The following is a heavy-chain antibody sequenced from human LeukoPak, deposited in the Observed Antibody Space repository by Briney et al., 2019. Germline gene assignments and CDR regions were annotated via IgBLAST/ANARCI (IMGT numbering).Heavy chain of an antibody. J-gene: IGHJ4*02. CDR1: GISVSNDY. Sequence: GGSLRLSCAASGISVSNDYMSWVRQAPGKGLEWLSGISESGDATFHADSVRGRFTISRDNSKNELYLQMNSLRVADTAVYYCAKRGPIPEKYFDFWGQGTLVTVSS. CDR3: AKRGPIPEKYFDF. D-gene: IGHD2-21*01. V-gene: IGHV3-23*01. CDR2: ISESGDAT.